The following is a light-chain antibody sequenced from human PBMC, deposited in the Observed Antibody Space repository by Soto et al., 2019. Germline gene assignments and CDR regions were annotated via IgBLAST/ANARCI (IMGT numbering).Light chain of an antibody. Sequence: THSPATLSLSPGQRATLSCMASQSVSSKLAWYQQRPGQAPRLLIYSASTRATGIPARFSGSGSGTEFTLTISSLQSEDFAVYYCHQYNHWLTWTFGQGTKVDIK. CDR1: QSVSSK. CDR2: SAS. V-gene: IGKV3-15*01. CDR3: HQYNHWLTWT. J-gene: IGKJ1*01.